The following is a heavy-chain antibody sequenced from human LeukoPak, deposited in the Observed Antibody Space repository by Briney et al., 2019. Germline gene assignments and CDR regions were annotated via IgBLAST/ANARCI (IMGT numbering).Heavy chain of an antibody. CDR2: MYDSGST. Sequence: PSETLSLTCTVSGGSISRYYWSRIRQPPGKGLEWIGYMYDSGSTNYNPSLKSRVTISVDTSKNQFSLKLISVTAADTAVYYCARAAATANYYYYGLDVWGQGTTLTVSS. V-gene: IGHV4-59*01. J-gene: IGHJ6*02. CDR1: GGSISRYY. D-gene: IGHD6-13*01. CDR3: ARAAATANYYYYGLDV.